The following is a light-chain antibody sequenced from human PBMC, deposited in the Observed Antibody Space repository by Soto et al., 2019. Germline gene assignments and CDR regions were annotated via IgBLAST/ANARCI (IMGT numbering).Light chain of an antibody. Sequence: QSVLTQPASVSGSPGQSITISCSGTSSDVGAYNYVSWYQQHPGKAPKLMIYDVSNRPSGVSNRFSGSKSGNAASLIISGLQAEDEADYYCSSNTTSSTKVFGTGTKVTVL. V-gene: IGLV2-14*03. CDR1: SSDVGAYNY. CDR3: SSNTTSSTKV. J-gene: IGLJ1*01. CDR2: DVS.